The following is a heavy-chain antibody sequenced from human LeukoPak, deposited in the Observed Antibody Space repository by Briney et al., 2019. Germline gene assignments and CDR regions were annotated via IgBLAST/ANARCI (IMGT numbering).Heavy chain of an antibody. J-gene: IGHJ6*03. CDR1: GYTFTGYY. D-gene: IGHD6-13*01. V-gene: IGHV1-2*02. Sequence: ASVKVSCKASGYTFTGYYMHWVRQAPGQGLEWMGWINPDSGGTNYAQKFQGRVTMTRDTSISTAYMELSRLRSDDSAMYYCARGATAGRFSLRPTGAYYMDVWGKGTTVTVSS. CDR3: ARGATAGRFSLRPTGAYYMDV. CDR2: INPDSGGT.